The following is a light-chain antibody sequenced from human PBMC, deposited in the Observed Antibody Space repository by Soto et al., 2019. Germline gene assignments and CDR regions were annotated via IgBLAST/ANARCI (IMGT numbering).Light chain of an antibody. V-gene: IGKV1-9*01. CDR3: QHYNSYSEA. J-gene: IGKJ1*01. Sequence: IQLTQSPSSLSASVGDSVTIAFRASQGISTYLAWYQQKPGKAPKLLIYAASTLQSGVPSRFSGSGSGTEFTLTISSLQPDEFATYYCQHYNSYSEACGQGTKVDIK. CDR1: QGISTY. CDR2: AAS.